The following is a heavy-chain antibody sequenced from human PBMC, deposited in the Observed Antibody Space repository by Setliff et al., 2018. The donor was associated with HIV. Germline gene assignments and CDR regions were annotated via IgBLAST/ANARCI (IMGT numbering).Heavy chain of an antibody. Sequence: ASVKVSCKASGYTFTDYYMQWVRQAPGQGLEWMGRINPDSSGANYAQKFQGRVTMTRDTSISTAYMELSSLRSDDTAVYYCARDDRAVATILWGQGTLVTVSS. CDR2: INPDSSGA. CDR1: GYTFTDYY. V-gene: IGHV1-2*06. D-gene: IGHD5-12*01. CDR3: ARDDRAVATIL. J-gene: IGHJ4*02.